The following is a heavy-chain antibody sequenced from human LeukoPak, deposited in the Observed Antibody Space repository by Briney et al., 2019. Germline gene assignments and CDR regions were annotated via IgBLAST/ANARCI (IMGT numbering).Heavy chain of an antibody. J-gene: IGHJ4*02. CDR1: GGSIITSIYC. CDR3: ARGEGIAAESPFDY. D-gene: IGHD6-13*01. CDR2: IFYRDSN. V-gene: IGHV4-39*07. Sequence: SETLSLTCTVSGGSIITSIYCWGWVRQPPGKRLECIGNIFYRDSNYYSPSLKSRVTISLDTSRNQFSLKLSSVTAADTAVYYCARGEGIAAESPFDYWGQGTLVTVSS.